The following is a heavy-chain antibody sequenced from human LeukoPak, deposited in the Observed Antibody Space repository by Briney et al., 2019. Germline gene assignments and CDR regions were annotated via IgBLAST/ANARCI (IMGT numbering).Heavy chain of an antibody. CDR1: GGSISSYY. J-gene: IGHJ5*02. CDR3: ARHFLPESEYHNWFDP. Sequence: SETLSLTCTVSGGSISSYYWSWIRQPPGKGLEWIGYIYYSGRTNYNPSLKSRVTISVDTSKNQFSLRLSSVTAADTAVYYCARHFLPESEYHNWFDPWGQGTLVTVSS. D-gene: IGHD2/OR15-2a*01. V-gene: IGHV4-59*01. CDR2: IYYSGRT.